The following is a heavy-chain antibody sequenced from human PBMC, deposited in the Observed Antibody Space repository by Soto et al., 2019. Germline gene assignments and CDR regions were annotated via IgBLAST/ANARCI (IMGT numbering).Heavy chain of an antibody. CDR2: ISGSGGST. V-gene: IGHV3-23*01. Sequence: GGSLRLSCAASGFTFSSYAMSWVRQAPGKGLEWVSAISGSGGSTYYADSVKGRFTISRDNSKNTLYLQMNSLRAEDTAVYYCAKDLNPSLLWFGWFDPWGQGTLVTVSS. J-gene: IGHJ5*02. CDR1: GFTFSSYA. D-gene: IGHD3-10*01. CDR3: AKDLNPSLLWFGWFDP.